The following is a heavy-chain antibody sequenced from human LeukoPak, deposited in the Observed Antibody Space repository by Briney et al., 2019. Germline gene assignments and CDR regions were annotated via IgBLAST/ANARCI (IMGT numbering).Heavy chain of an antibody. V-gene: IGHV3-23*01. D-gene: IGHD3-10*01. CDR1: GFTFSSYA. J-gene: IGHJ3*02. CDR2: ISGSGGST. CDR3: AKDPYGSGSYYSPGAFDI. Sequence: PGGSLRLSCAASGFTFSSYAMSWVRQAPGKGLEWVSAISGSGGSTYYADSVKGRFTISRDNSKNTLYLQMNSLRAEDTAVYYCAKDPYGSGSYYSPGAFDIWGQGTMVTVSS.